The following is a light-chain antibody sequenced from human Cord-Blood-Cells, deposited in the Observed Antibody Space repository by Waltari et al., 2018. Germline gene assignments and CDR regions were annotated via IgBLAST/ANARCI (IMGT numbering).Light chain of an antibody. CDR3: CSYAGSSTLV. CDR1: SSDVGRYNL. J-gene: IGLJ2*01. Sequence: QSALTQPASVSGSPGQSITIPCTGTSSDVGRYNLVSWYQQHPGTAPKLMIYEGSKRPSGVFNRFSGSKSGNTASLTISGLQAEDEADYYCCSYAGSSTLVFGGGTKLTVL. V-gene: IGLV2-23*01. CDR2: EGS.